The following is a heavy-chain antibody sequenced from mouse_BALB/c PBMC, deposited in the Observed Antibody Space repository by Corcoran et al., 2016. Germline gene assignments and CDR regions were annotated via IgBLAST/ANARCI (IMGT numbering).Heavy chain of an antibody. D-gene: IGHD2-4*01. Sequence: QVTLKESGPGILQPSQTLSLTCSFSGFSLSTSGMGVSWIRQPSGKCLEWLAHIYWDDDKRYNPSLKSRLTISKDTSRNQVFLKITSVDTADTATYYCARRDYDYDLGYAMDYWGQGTSVTVSS. J-gene: IGHJ4*01. CDR2: IYWDDDK. V-gene: IGHV8-12*01. CDR1: GFSLSTSGMG. CDR3: ARRDYDYDLGYAMDY.